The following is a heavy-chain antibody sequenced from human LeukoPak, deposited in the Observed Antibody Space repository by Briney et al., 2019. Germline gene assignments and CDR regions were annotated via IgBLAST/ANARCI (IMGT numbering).Heavy chain of an antibody. V-gene: IGHV1-46*01. CDR1: GYTFTGYY. CDR2: IYPSGGST. Sequence: ASVKVSCKASGYTFTGYYIHWVRQAPGQGLEWMGIIYPSGGSTTYAQKFQGRVTMTRDMSTSTVYMELSSLRSEDTAVYYCAIGYCRGGSCDDEPGDAFDIWGQGTMVAVSS. CDR3: AIGYCRGGSCDDEPGDAFDI. J-gene: IGHJ3*02. D-gene: IGHD2-15*01.